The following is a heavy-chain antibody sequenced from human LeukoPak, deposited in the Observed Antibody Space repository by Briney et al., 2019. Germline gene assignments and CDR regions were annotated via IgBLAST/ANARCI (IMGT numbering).Heavy chain of an antibody. V-gene: IGHV1-2*02. CDR3: ARDSMYSGSYVDY. CDR1: GYTFTGYY. Sequence: ASVKVSCKASGYTFTGYYMHWVRQAPGQGLEWMGWINPNSGGTNYAQKFQGRVTMTRDTSISTADMELSRLRSDDTAVYYCARDSMYSGSYVDYWGQGTLVTVSS. CDR2: INPNSGGT. D-gene: IGHD1-26*01. J-gene: IGHJ4*02.